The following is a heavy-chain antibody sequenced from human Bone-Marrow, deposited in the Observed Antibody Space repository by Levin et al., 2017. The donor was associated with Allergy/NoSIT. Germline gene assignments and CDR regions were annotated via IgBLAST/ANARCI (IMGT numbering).Heavy chain of an antibody. CDR3: AREWGEVAGPWDANNWFDP. CDR2: IYYSGST. D-gene: IGHD6-19*01. V-gene: IGHV4-61*01. J-gene: IGHJ5*02. Sequence: PSETLSLTCTVSGGSVSSGSYYWSWIRQPPGKGLEWIGYIYYSGSTNYNPSLKSRVTISVDTSKNQFSLKLSSVTAADTAVYYCAREWGEVAGPWDANNWFDPWGQGTLVTVSS. CDR1: GGSVSSGSYY.